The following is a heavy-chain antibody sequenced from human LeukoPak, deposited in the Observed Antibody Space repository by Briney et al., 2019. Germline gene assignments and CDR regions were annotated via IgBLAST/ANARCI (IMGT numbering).Heavy chain of an antibody. Sequence: QPGGSLRLSCAASGFTFSSYSMNWVRQAPGKGLEWVAYISGRTSTIYYADSVYGRFTISRDNAKNSLYLQMNSLRAEDTAVYYCAKDTGLLGYCSGGSCCTLDYWGQGTLVTVSS. CDR2: ISGRTSTI. CDR1: GFTFSSYS. J-gene: IGHJ4*02. D-gene: IGHD2-15*01. CDR3: AKDTGLLGYCSGGSCCTLDY. V-gene: IGHV3-48*01.